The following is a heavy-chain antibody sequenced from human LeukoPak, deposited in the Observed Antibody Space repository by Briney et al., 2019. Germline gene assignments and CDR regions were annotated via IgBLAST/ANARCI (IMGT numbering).Heavy chain of an antibody. Sequence: ASVKVSCKASGYTFTGYYVHWVRQAPGQGLEWMGWINPNSGGTNYAQKFQGRVTLTRDTSFTKVYMELGWLKSDDTAIYYCATRTGEGPPFWGQGTLVTVSS. D-gene: IGHD3/OR15-3a*01. CDR1: GYTFTGYY. V-gene: IGHV1-2*02. J-gene: IGHJ4*02. CDR2: INPNSGGT. CDR3: ATRTGEGPPF.